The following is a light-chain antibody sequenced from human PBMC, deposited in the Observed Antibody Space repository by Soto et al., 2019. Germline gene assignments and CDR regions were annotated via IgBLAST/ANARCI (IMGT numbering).Light chain of an antibody. V-gene: IGLV2-14*01. CDR1: SSDVGGYNY. J-gene: IGLJ2*01. Sequence: SALTQPASVSGSPGQSITISCTGTSSDVGGYNYVSWYQQHPGKAPKLMIYDVSNRPSGVSYRFSGSKSGNTASLTISGLQAEDEADYYCSSYTSSSTLVVFGGGTKVTVL. CDR3: SSYTSSSTLVV. CDR2: DVS.